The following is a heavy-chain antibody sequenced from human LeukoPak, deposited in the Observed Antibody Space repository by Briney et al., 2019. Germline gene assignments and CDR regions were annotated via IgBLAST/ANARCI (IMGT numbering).Heavy chain of an antibody. D-gene: IGHD2-2*01. CDR3: ATRLGIVVVPAGSWFDP. J-gene: IGHJ5*02. CDR2: IYHDGNT. V-gene: IGHV4-4*02. CDR1: GGSISSSPW. Sequence: SETLSLTCAVSGGSISSSPWCSWVRQPPGKGLEWIGTIYHDGNTDYNPSLKSRVTISVDTSKNQFSLKLSSVTAADTAVYYCATRLGIVVVPAGSWFDPWGQGTLVTVSS.